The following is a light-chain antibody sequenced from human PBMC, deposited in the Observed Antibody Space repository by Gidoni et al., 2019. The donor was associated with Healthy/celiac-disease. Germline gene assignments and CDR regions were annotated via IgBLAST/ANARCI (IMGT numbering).Light chain of an antibody. V-gene: IGKV1-39*01. J-gene: IGKJ1*01. CDR3: QQSYSTPRRT. CDR1: QSISSY. Sequence: DIQMTQSPSSLSASVGDRVTITCRASQSISSYLNWYQQKPGKAPKLLIYAASSLQSGVPSRFSGSGSGTDFTLTISSLQHEDFANYYCQQSYSTPRRTFGQGTKVEIK. CDR2: AAS.